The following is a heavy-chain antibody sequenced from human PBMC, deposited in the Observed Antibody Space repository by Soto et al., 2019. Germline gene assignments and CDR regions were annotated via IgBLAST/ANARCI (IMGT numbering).Heavy chain of an antibody. J-gene: IGHJ4*02. V-gene: IGHV3-30-3*01. Sequence: GGSLRLSCAASGFTFSSYAMHWVRQAPGKGLEWVAFISYDGSNKYYADSVKGRFTISRDNSKNTLYLQMNSLRAEDTAVYYCATGGAAADFDYWGQGTLVTVSS. CDR1: GFTFSSYA. CDR3: ATGGAAADFDY. D-gene: IGHD6-13*01. CDR2: ISYDGSNK.